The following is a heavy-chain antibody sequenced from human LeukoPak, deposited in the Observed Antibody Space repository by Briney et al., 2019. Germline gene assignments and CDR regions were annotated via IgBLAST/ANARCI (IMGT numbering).Heavy chain of an antibody. CDR3: ARDQGFDAFDI. Sequence: GGSLRLSCAASGFTFSSYAMSWVRQAPGKGLEWVANIKQDGSEKYYVDSVKGRFTISRDNAKNSLYLQMNSLRAEDTAVYYCARDQGFDAFDIWGQGTMVTVSS. CDR1: GFTFSSYA. CDR2: IKQDGSEK. V-gene: IGHV3-7*01. J-gene: IGHJ3*02.